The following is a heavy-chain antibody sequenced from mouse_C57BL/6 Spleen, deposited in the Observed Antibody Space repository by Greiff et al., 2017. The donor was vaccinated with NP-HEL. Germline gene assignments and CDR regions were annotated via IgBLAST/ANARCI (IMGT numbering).Heavy chain of an antibody. J-gene: IGHJ1*03. CDR1: GYTFTSYW. CDR3: SRYYGWYFDV. D-gene: IGHD1-1*01. Sequence: QVQLQQPGAELVKPGASVKLSCKASGYTFTSYWMHWVKQRPGQGLEWIGMIHPNSGSTNYNEKFKSKATLTVDKSSSTAYMQLSSLTSEDSAVYYCSRYYGWYFDVWGTGTTVTVSS. CDR2: IHPNSGST. V-gene: IGHV1-64*01.